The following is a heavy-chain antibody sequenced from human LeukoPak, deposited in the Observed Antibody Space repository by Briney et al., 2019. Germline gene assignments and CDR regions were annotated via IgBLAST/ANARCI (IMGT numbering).Heavy chain of an antibody. V-gene: IGHV3-23*01. CDR2: IIGSGGST. D-gene: IGHD1-1*01. CDR1: GFTFSEYT. CDR3: AKDGYDYYYYYMDV. J-gene: IGHJ6*03. Sequence: AGGSLRLSCAASGFTFSEYTINWVRQAPEKGLEWVSAIIGSGGSTYYADSVKGRFTISRDNSKNTLYLQMNILRAEDMAVYYCAKDGYDYYYYYMDVWGKGTTVTVSS.